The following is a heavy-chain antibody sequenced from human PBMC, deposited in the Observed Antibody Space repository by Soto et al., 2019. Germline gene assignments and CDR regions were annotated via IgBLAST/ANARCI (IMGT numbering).Heavy chain of an antibody. CDR3: ARESEDLTSNFDY. V-gene: IGHV3-21*06. Sequence: PGGSLRLSCAASGFTFTRYSMNWVRQAPGKWLEWVSSISCTTHYIYYGDSMKGRFTISRDNAKNSLYLEMNSLRAEDTAVYYCARESEDLTSNFDYWGQGTLVTVSS. CDR1: GFTFTRYS. CDR2: ISCTTHYI. J-gene: IGHJ4*02.